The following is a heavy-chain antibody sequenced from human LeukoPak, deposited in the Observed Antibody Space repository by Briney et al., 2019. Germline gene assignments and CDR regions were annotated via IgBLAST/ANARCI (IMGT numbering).Heavy chain of an antibody. V-gene: IGHV3-21*01. CDR1: GFSLSSHA. CDR2: ISGSSSYI. CDR3: AREYSSSSYFDY. J-gene: IGHJ4*02. Sequence: PGGSLRLSCAASGFSLSSHAMSWVRQAPGKGLEWVSSISGSSSYIYYADSVKGRFTISRDNAKNSLYLQMNSLRAEDTAVYYCAREYSSSSYFDYWGQGTLVTVSS. D-gene: IGHD6-6*01.